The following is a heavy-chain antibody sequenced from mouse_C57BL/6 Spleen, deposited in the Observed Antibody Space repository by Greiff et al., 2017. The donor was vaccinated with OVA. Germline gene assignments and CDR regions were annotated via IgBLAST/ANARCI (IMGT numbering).Heavy chain of an antibody. CDR3: ARTPDYYGSSYGYFDV. CDR1: GYTFTSYW. V-gene: IGHV1-52*01. J-gene: IGHJ1*03. Sequence: QVQLQQPGAELVRPGSSVKLSCKASGYTFTSYWMHWVKQRPIQGLEWIGNIDPSDSETHYNQKFKDKATLTVDESSSTAYMQLSSLTSEDSAVYYCARTPDYYGSSYGYFDVWGTGTTVTVSS. CDR2: IDPSDSET. D-gene: IGHD1-1*01.